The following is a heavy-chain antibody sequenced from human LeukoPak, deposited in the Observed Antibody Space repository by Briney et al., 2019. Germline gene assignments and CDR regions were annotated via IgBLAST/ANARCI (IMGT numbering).Heavy chain of an antibody. CDR3: ASQPGGVTNYFDY. CDR2: IYYSGST. J-gene: IGHJ4*02. CDR1: SGSVSSSSYY. D-gene: IGHD2-21*02. V-gene: IGHV4-39*01. Sequence: PSETLSLTCTVSSGSVSSSSYYWGWIRQPPGKGLEWIGSIYYSGSTYYNQSLKSRFTISVHTSRTQSSLELSSVTAADTAVYYCASQPGGVTNYFDYWGQGTLVTVSS.